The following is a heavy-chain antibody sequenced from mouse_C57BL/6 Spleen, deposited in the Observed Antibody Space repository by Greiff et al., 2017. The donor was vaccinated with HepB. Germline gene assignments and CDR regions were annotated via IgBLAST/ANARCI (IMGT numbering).Heavy chain of an antibody. Sequence: VQLQQPGAELVRPGSSVKLSCKASGYTFTSYWMHWVKQRPIQGLEWIGNIDPSDSETNYNQKFKDKATLTVDKSSSTAYMQLSSLTSEDSAVYYCARSTVVADFDYWGQGTTLTVSS. V-gene: IGHV1-52*01. CDR2: IDPSDSET. D-gene: IGHD1-1*01. J-gene: IGHJ2*01. CDR3: ARSTVVADFDY. CDR1: GYTFTSYW.